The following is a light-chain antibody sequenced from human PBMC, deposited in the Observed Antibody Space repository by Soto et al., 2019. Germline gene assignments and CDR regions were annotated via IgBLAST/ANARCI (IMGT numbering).Light chain of an antibody. CDR2: ETN. CDR3: GTWDSSLSVVV. CDR1: SSNIGNNY. J-gene: IGLJ2*01. Sequence: QSALTQPPSVSAAPGQKVTISCSGSSSNIGNNYVSWFQHLPGTAPKLLIYETNKRPSGIPDRFSGSKSGASATLGITGLQTGDEADYYCGTWDSSLSVVVFGGGTKLTVL. V-gene: IGLV1-51*02.